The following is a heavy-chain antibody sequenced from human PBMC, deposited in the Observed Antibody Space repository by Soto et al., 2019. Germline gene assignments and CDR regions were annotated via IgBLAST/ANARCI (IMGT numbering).Heavy chain of an antibody. V-gene: IGHV6-1*01. Sequence: SQTLSLTCAISGDSVSSKSAAWNWIRQSPSRGLEWLGRTYYRSKWYNDYEVTVKSRITINPDTSKNHFSLQLNSVTPEDTAVYYCARGEYCRTTTCYTFDYWGQGTLVTVSS. CDR3: ARGEYCRTTTCYTFDY. CDR2: TYYRSKWYN. D-gene: IGHD2-2*01. CDR1: GDSVSSKSAA. J-gene: IGHJ4*02.